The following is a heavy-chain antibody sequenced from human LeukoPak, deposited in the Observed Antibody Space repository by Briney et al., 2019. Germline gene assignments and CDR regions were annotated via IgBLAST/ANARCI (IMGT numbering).Heavy chain of an antibody. CDR3: ARRVERGSGYDY. J-gene: IGHJ4*02. D-gene: IGHD6-19*01. Sequence: GESLKISCKGSGYSFTSYWIGWVRQMPGKGLEWMGTIYPGDSDTRYSPSFQGQITISDEKSISTAHLQWSSLKASDTAMYYCARRVERGSGYDYWGQGTLVTVSS. CDR1: GYSFTSYW. V-gene: IGHV5-51*01. CDR2: IYPGDSDT.